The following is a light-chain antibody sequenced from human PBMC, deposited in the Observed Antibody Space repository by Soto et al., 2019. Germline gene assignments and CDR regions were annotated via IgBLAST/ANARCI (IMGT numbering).Light chain of an antibody. J-gene: IGLJ1*01. CDR1: ISNIGSNT. CDR2: RNN. CDR3: AAWDDSLNGYV. V-gene: IGLV1-44*01. Sequence: QLVLTQPPSASGTPGQRVTISCSGSISNIGSNTVNWYQQLPGTAPKLLIYRNNQRPSGVPDRFSGSKSGTSASLAISGLQSEDEADYYCAAWDDSLNGYVFGTGTKLTVL.